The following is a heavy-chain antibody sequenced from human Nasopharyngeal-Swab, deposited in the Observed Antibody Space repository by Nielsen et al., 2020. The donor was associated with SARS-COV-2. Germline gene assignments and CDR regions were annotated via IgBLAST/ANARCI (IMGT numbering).Heavy chain of an antibody. CDR3: ARGGDGYSMDY. V-gene: IGHV3-74*01. J-gene: IGHJ4*02. CDR2: LHSDGSGT. CDR1: GFTISRYW. D-gene: IGHD5-24*01. Sequence: GGSLRLSCAASGFTISRYWMLWVRHAPGKGLVWVSRLHSDGSGTNYADSVRGRFTISRDNAKNTLYLQMNSLRAEDTAVYYCARGGDGYSMDYWGQGTLVTVSS.